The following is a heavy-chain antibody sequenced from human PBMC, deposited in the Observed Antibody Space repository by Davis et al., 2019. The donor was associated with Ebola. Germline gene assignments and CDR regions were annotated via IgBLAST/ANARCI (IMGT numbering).Heavy chain of an antibody. CDR1: GFTFSSYS. V-gene: IGHV3-21*01. CDR3: ARERAIVYFDY. CDR2: ISSSSSYI. Sequence: GESLKISCAASGFTFSSYSMNWVRQAPGKGLEWVSSISSSSSYIYYAGSVKGRFTISRDNAKNSLYLQMNSLRAEDTAVYYCARERAIVYFDYWGQGTLVTVSS. J-gene: IGHJ4*02. D-gene: IGHD1-26*01.